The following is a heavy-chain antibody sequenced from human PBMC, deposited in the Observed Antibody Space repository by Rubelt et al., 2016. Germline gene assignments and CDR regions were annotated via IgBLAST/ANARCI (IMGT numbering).Heavy chain of an antibody. CDR1: GGSFSGYY. CDR3: ARGFNRQQPDY. D-gene: IGHD6-13*01. J-gene: IGHJ4*02. Sequence: QVQLQQWGAGLLTPSETLSLTCAVYGGSFSGYYWSWIRQPPGKGLEWIGEINHSGSTNYNPSLKGRGTRSVDTSKNQFSLKRSSVTAADTALYYCARGFNRQQPDYWGQGTLVTVSS. V-gene: IGHV4-34*01. CDR2: INHSGST.